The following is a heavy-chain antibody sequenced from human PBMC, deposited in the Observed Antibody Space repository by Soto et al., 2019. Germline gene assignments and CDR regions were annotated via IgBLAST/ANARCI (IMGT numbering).Heavy chain of an antibody. J-gene: IGHJ4*02. V-gene: IGHV3-11*01. CDR3: ARIGIVVVPAAIPH. D-gene: IGHD2-2*01. Sequence: LRLSCAPSGFTFSNYYMSWIPQAPGKGLECVSFISSSGSTIDYAGSVKGRFTIASNNAKNSLYLQMNSLRAEDTAVYYCARIGIVVVPAAIPHWGQGTLVTVSS. CDR1: GFTFSNYY. CDR2: ISSSGSTI.